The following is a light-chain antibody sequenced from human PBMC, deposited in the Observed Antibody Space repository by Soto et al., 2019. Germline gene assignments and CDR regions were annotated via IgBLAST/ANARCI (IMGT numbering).Light chain of an antibody. V-gene: IGKV1-5*01. CDR1: QSISSW. CDR2: DAS. CDR3: KQYNDYWT. J-gene: IGKJ1*01. Sequence: DIQITHSPSKRSESVLDRVTLTCRASQSISSWLAWYQQKPGRAPKLLIYDASTLESGVPSRFSGSGSETEFTLTISRLQPDDFATYFCKQYNDYWT.